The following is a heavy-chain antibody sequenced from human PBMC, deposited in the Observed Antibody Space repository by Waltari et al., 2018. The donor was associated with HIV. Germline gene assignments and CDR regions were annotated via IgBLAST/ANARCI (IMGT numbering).Heavy chain of an antibody. CDR2: MSPKSGKA. Sequence: QAQLVQSGAVVEKPGASVKVSCQTSGYPFTDYEINWVRRAAGQGLGWLGWMSPKSGKAGYGHGCQGRVTLTKKTSISTVYLQLSDLKTQDTALDYCAVSRPGAIFGDHWGQGTRVTVSS. CDR3: AVSRPGAIFGDH. V-gene: IGHV1-8*01. J-gene: IGHJ5*02. D-gene: IGHD3-3*01. CDR1: GYPFTDYE.